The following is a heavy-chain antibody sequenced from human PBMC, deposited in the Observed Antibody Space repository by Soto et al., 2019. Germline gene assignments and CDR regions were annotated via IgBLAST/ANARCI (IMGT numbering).Heavy chain of an antibody. CDR3: ARRPKFYDFWSGYGDY. D-gene: IGHD3-3*01. CDR2: IYYSGST. V-gene: IGHV4-39*01. Sequence: QLQLQESGPGLVKPSETLSLTCTVSGGSISSSSYYWGWIRQPPGKGLEWIGSIYYSGSTYYNPSIKSRVTISVDTSKNQFSLKLSSVTAADTAVYYCARRPKFYDFWSGYGDYWGQGTLVTVSS. CDR1: GGSISSSSYY. J-gene: IGHJ4*02.